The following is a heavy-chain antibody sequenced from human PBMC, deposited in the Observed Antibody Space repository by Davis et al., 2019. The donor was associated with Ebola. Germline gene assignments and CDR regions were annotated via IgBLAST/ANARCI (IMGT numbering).Heavy chain of an antibody. V-gene: IGHV3-9*01. CDR3: TKDIGVVTAAILS. Sequence: PGGSLRLSCVASGFTYDDYAMHWVRHVPGKGLEWVAGIRRNSGAIGYADSVRGRFIISRDDAKNSLYLEMSSLRPEDTALYHCTKDIGVVTAAILSWGQGTLVTVSS. J-gene: IGHJ4*02. CDR2: IRRNSGAI. CDR1: GFTYDDYA. D-gene: IGHD2-2*01.